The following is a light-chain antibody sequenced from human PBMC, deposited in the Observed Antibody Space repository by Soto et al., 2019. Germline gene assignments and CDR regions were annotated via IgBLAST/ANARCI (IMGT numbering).Light chain of an antibody. V-gene: IGLV2-14*01. J-gene: IGLJ1*01. CDR1: SSDVGNYKY. CDR2: EVS. CDR3: LSYTSSGTYV. Sequence: QSALTQPASVSGSPGQSITISCTGTSSDVGNYKYVSWYQQHPGKAPKLIIYEVSNRPSGVSDRFSGSKSGNTASLTISGLQAEDETDYYCLSYTSSGTYVFGTGTKPPS.